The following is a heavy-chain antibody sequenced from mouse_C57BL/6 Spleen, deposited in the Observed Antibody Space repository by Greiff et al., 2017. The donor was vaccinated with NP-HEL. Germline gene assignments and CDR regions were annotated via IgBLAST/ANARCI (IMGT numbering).Heavy chain of an antibody. CDR3: ARITTVVDWYFDV. Sequence: QVQLQQSGAELARPGASVKMSCKASGYTFTSYTMHWVKQRPGQGLEWIGYINPSSGYTKYNQKFKDKATLTADKSSSTAYIQLSSLTSEDSAVYYCARITTVVDWYFDVWGTGTTVTVSS. J-gene: IGHJ1*03. CDR2: INPSSGYT. V-gene: IGHV1-4*01. D-gene: IGHD1-1*01. CDR1: GYTFTSYT.